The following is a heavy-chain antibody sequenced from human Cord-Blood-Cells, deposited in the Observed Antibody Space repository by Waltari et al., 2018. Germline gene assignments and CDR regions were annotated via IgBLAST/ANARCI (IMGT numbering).Heavy chain of an antibody. CDR2: IYPGDSDT. J-gene: IGHJ3*02. Sequence: EVQLVQSGAEVKKPGESLKISCKGSGYSFTSHWIGWVRQMPGKGLEWMGIIYPGDSDTRYSPSFQGQVTISADKSISTAYLQWSSLKASDTAMYYCARRSYYDFWSGYRGAFDIWGQGTMVTVSS. D-gene: IGHD3-3*01. V-gene: IGHV5-51*03. CDR1: GYSFTSHW. CDR3: ARRSYYDFWSGYRGAFDI.